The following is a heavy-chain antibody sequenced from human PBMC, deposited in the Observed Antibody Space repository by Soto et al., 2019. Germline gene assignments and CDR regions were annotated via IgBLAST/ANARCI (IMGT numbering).Heavy chain of an antibody. CDR2: ISTFNGNA. Sequence: ASVKVSCKASGYTFSSNGVSWVRQAPGQGLEWMGWISTFNGNAHYAQKFQGRVTMTTDTSTNTAYMELTSLSSDDTAVYYCARLLGYSSGWYDYWGQGTLVTVSS. CDR3: ARLLGYSSGWYDY. V-gene: IGHV1-18*04. J-gene: IGHJ4*02. D-gene: IGHD6-19*01. CDR1: GYTFSSNG.